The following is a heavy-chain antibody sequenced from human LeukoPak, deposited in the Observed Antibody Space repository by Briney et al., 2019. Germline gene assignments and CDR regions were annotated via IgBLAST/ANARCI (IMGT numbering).Heavy chain of an antibody. CDR1: GGTFSSYA. V-gene: IGHV1-69*13. J-gene: IGHJ6*02. Sequence: ASVKVSCKASGGTFSSYAISWVRQAPGQGLEWMGGIIPIFGTANYAPKFQGRVTITADESTSTAYMELSSLRSEDTAVYYCAREGYPPSYYYGMDVWGQGTTVTVSS. CDR3: AREGYPPSYYYGMDV. D-gene: IGHD1-1*01. CDR2: IIPIFGTA.